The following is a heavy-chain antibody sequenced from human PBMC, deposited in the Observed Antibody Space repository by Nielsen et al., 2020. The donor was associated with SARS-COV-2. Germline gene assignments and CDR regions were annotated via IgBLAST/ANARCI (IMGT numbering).Heavy chain of an antibody. CDR1: GFTSSDYY. J-gene: IGHJ4*02. CDR3: ARETRVHPYYYVSSGYYSDY. CDR2: ISSSSSYT. Sequence: GESLKISCAASGFTSSDYYMSWIRQAPGKGLEWVSYISSSSSYTNYADSVKGRFTISRDNAKNSLYLQMNSLRAEDTAVYYCARETRVHPYYYVSSGYYSDYWGQGTLVTVSS. D-gene: IGHD3-22*01. V-gene: IGHV3-11*05.